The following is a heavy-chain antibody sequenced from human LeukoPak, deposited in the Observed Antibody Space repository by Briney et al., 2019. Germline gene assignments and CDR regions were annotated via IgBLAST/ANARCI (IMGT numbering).Heavy chain of an antibody. D-gene: IGHD6-19*01. J-gene: IGHJ4*02. CDR3: ARDFPSAVAPYFDY. CDR1: GFTFSSYS. Sequence: GGSLRLSCAAPGFTFSSYSMNWVRQAPGKGLEWVSSISSSSSYRYYADSVKGRFTISRDNTKNSLYLQMNSLRAEDTAVYYCARDFPSAVAPYFDYWGQGTLVTVSS. V-gene: IGHV3-21*01. CDR2: ISSSSSYR.